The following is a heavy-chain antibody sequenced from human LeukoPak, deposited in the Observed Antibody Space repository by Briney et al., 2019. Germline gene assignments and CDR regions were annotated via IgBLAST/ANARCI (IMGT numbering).Heavy chain of an antibody. CDR1: GFSFSSYV. V-gene: IGHV3-33*01. CDR3: ARDHAFSPDY. Sequence: GRSLRVSCAASGFSFSSYVMHWVRQAPGKGLEWVAVIWYDGNNKYYVDSVKGRFTISRDNSKNTLYLQMNSLRAEDTAVYYCARDHAFSPDYWGQGILVTVSS. J-gene: IGHJ4*02. D-gene: IGHD2/OR15-2a*01. CDR2: IWYDGNNK.